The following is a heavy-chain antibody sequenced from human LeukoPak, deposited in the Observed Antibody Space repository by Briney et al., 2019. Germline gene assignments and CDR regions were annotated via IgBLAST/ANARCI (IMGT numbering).Heavy chain of an antibody. CDR1: GFPFNAYW. V-gene: IGHV3-7*03. D-gene: IGHD6-13*01. Sequence: GVSLRLSCAASGFPFNAYWMTWVRQAPGRGLEWVANIRQDGDTKYYVDSVKGRFTISRDNAMNSLYLQMNSLRAEDTAIYYCARSLPYGTTWYGRSDFWGQGTLVTVSS. CDR3: ARSLPYGTTWYGRSDF. J-gene: IGHJ4*02. CDR2: IRQDGDTK.